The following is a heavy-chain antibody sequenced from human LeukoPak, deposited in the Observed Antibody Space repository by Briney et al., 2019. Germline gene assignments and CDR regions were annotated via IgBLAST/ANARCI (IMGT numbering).Heavy chain of an antibody. V-gene: IGHV5-51*01. Sequence: GESLKISCRGSGYSFTSYWIGWVRKMPGKGLEWMGIIYPGDSDTRYSPSFQGQVTISADKSISTVYLQWSSLKASDTAIYYCARRVPAAGSFDYWGQGTLVTVSS. CDR1: GYSFTSYW. D-gene: IGHD6-13*01. CDR3: ARRVPAAGSFDY. CDR2: IYPGDSDT. J-gene: IGHJ4*02.